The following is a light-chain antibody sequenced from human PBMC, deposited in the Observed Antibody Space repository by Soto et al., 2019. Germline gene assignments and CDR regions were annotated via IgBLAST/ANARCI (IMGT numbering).Light chain of an antibody. Sequence: QSVLTQPASVSGSPGQSITISCTGTSSDVDGYNYVSWYQQHPGKAPKLMLYDVSHRPSGVSNRFSGSKSGNTASLTISGLQAEDEADYYCSSYTSSSTLVFGGGTMLTVL. V-gene: IGLV2-14*01. CDR3: SSYTSSSTLV. CDR2: DVS. CDR1: SSDVDGYNY. J-gene: IGLJ2*01.